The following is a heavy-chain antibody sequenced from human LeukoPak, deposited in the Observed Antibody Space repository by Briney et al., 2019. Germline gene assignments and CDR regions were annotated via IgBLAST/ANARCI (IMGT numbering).Heavy chain of an antibody. CDR1: GYTFTGYY. J-gene: IGHJ6*02. Sequence: GASVKVSCKASGYTFTGYYMHWVRQAPGQGLEWMGWINPNSGGTNYAQKFQGRVTMTRDTSISTAYMELSRLRSDDTAVYYCARYWVTAIQHYYYGMDVWGQGTTVTVSS. CDR2: INPNSGGT. D-gene: IGHD2-21*02. V-gene: IGHV1-2*02. CDR3: ARYWVTAIQHYYYGMDV.